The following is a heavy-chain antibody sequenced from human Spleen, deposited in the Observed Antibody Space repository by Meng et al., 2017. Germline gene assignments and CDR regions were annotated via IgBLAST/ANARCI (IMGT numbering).Heavy chain of an antibody. CDR1: GGTFSSYA. Sequence: ASVKVSCKASGGTFSSYAISWVRQAPGQGLEWMGRINPYTGGTNFAQKFQGRVTMTRDTSISTVYMELSSLRFDDTAVYYCTRDSYSGSANWFDPWGQGTLVTVSS. J-gene: IGHJ5*02. CDR2: INPYTGGT. V-gene: IGHV1-2*06. CDR3: TRDSYSGSANWFDP. D-gene: IGHD6-13*01.